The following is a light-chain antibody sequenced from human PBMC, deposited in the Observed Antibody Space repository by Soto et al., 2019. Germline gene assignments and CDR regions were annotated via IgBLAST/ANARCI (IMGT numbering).Light chain of an antibody. J-gene: IGLJ3*02. V-gene: IGLV1-47*01. CDR2: RND. CDR3: AGWDETLSGV. Sequence: QSVLTQPPSVSGTPGQRVIISCSGGTSNIGTNYVYWFQHLPVTAPKLLIYRNDQRPSGVPERFSGSKSGTSASLAISGLRPEDEAHYYCAGWDETLSGVFGGGTKLTVL. CDR1: TSNIGTNY.